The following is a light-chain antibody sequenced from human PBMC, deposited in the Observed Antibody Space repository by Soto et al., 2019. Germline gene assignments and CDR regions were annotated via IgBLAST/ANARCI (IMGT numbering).Light chain of an antibody. CDR3: QQYNNWPPWT. V-gene: IGKV3-15*01. Sequence: EIVITQSPSTLSVSLGERATLSCRASQSISNNLAWYQQKPGQAPRLLIYGASTRATAFPARFTGSGSGTEFTLTISSLQSEDFAVYFCQQYNNWPPWTFGQGTKVDIK. J-gene: IGKJ1*01. CDR1: QSISNN. CDR2: GAS.